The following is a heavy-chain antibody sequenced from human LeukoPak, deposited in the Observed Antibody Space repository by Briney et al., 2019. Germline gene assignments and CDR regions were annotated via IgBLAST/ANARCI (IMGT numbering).Heavy chain of an antibody. D-gene: IGHD6-19*01. CDR3: ARLRPPRLRGWLASAPAYYFAY. V-gene: IGHV4-59*01. CDR1: GGSISSYY. CDR2: IYYSGST. J-gene: IGHJ4*02. Sequence: SETLSLTCTVSGGSISSYYWSWIRQPPGKGLEWIGYIYYSGSTNYNPSLKSRVTISVGTSKNQFSLKLRAVTAADTAVYYCARLRPPRLRGWLASAPAYYFAYWGQGTLVTVSS.